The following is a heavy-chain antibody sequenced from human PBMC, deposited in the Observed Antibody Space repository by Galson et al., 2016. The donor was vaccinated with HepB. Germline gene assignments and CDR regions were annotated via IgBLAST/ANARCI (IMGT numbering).Heavy chain of an antibody. V-gene: IGHV3-15*01. CDR3: TTGWTA. CDR2: IKRKIDGGTI. D-gene: IGHD3/OR15-3a*01. CDR1: GFTFSNAW. Sequence: SLRLSCAASGFTFSNAWMTWVRQAPGKGLEWVGRIKRKIDGGTIDYAAPVKGRFTISRDDSRNTLHLQMRSLKTEDTAVYYCTTGWTAWGQGTLLTVSP. J-gene: IGHJ4*02.